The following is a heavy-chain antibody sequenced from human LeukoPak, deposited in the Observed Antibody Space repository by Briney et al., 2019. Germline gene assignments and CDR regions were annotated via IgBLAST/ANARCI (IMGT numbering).Heavy chain of an antibody. CDR3: ARQVLLWFGEIYPNWFDP. CDR1: GGSISSYY. CDR2: IYYSGST. Sequence: PSETLSLTCTVSGGSISSYYWSWIRQPPGKGLKWIGYIYYSGSTNYNPSLKSRVTISVDTSKNQFSLKLSSVTAADTAVYYCARQVLLWFGEIYPNWFDPWGQGTLVTVSS. J-gene: IGHJ5*02. V-gene: IGHV4-59*08. D-gene: IGHD3-10*01.